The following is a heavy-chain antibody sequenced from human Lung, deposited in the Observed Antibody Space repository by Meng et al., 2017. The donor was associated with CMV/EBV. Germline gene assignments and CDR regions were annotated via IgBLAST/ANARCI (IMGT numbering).Heavy chain of an antibody. D-gene: IGHD3-22*01. CDR2: ISSSSSFI. CDR1: GFTFSVYS. Sequence: GESXKISCAASGFTFSVYSMIWVRQAPGKGLEWVSTISSSSSFISYVDSVKGRFTISRDNAENSLYLHMNGLRAEDTAVYFCARESSGSFVLDVWGQGTTVTGAS. CDR3: ARESSGSFVLDV. V-gene: IGHV3-21*01. J-gene: IGHJ6*02.